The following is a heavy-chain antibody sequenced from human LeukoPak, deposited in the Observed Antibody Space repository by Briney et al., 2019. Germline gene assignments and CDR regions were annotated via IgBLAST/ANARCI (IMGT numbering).Heavy chain of an antibody. CDR3: AKDWSASY. CDR2: ISDSGSKT. V-gene: IGHV3-23*01. CDR1: GFTFRKYA. Sequence: GGSLRLSCEASGFTFRKYAMTWVRQAPGKGLEWVSAISDSGSKTHYANSVKGRFTISRHSSKNTLYLEMSSLRAEDTAVYYCAKDWSASYWGQGTLVTVSS. J-gene: IGHJ4*02.